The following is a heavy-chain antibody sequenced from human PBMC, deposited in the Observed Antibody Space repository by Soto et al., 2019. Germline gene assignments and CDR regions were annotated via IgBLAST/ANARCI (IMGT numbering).Heavy chain of an antibody. J-gene: IGHJ2*01. CDR1: GGSFSGYY. CDR3: ARAGGARIWYFDL. D-gene: IGHD3-10*01. Sequence: SETLSLTCAVYGGSFSGYYWSWIRQPPGKGLEWIGEINHSGSTNYNPSLKSRVTISVDTSKNQFSPKLSSVTAADTAVYYCARAGGARIWYFDLWGRGTLVTVSS. V-gene: IGHV4-34*01. CDR2: INHSGST.